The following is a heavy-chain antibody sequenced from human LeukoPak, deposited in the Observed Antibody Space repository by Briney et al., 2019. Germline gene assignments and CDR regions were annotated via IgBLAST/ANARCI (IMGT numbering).Heavy chain of an antibody. J-gene: IGHJ4*02. D-gene: IGHD6-13*01. Sequence: GGSLRLSCAASGFTFSSYAMSWVRQAPGKGLEWVSAIGGSGGSTYYADSVKGRFTISRDNSKNTLYLQMNSLRAEDTAVYYCARGAAAGIGTCDYWGQGTLVTVSS. CDR1: GFTFSSYA. CDR2: IGGSGGST. V-gene: IGHV3-23*01. CDR3: ARGAAAGIGTCDY.